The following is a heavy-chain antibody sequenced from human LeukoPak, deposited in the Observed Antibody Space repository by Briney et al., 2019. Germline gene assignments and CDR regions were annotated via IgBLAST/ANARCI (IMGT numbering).Heavy chain of an antibody. Sequence: PGGSLRLSCAASGFTFSSYAMSWVRQAPGKGLEWVSAISGSGGSTYYADSVKGRFTISRDNSKNTLYLLMNSLRAEDTAVYYCARGTYYYDSSGYYSQDYWGQGTLVTVSS. CDR3: ARGTYYYDSSGYYSQDY. J-gene: IGHJ4*02. CDR1: GFTFSSYA. CDR2: ISGSGGST. V-gene: IGHV3-23*01. D-gene: IGHD3-22*01.